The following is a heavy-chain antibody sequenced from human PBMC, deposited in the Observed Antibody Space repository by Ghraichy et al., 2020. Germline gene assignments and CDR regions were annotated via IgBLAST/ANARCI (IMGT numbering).Heavy chain of an antibody. D-gene: IGHD1-26*01. CDR3: AREGWERGPDAFDI. Sequence: SETLSLTCTVSGGSISRYYWSWIRQPPGKGLEWIGYIYYSGSTNYNPSLKSRVTISVDTSKNQFSLKLSSVTAADTAVYYCAREGWERGPDAFDIWGQGTMVTVSS. J-gene: IGHJ3*02. V-gene: IGHV4-59*01. CDR1: GGSISRYY. CDR2: IYYSGST.